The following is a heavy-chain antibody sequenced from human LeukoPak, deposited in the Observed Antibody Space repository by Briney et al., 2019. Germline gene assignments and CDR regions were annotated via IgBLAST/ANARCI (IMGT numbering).Heavy chain of an antibody. D-gene: IGHD3-9*01. Sequence: GASVKVSCKASGYTFTSYGISWVRQAPGQGLEWMGWISAYNGNTNYAQKLQGRVTMTTDTSTSTAYMELRSLRSDDTAVYYCARDKAELRYFDWLLPNDYWGQGTLVTASS. J-gene: IGHJ4*02. V-gene: IGHV1-18*04. CDR3: ARDKAELRYFDWLLPNDY. CDR2: ISAYNGNT. CDR1: GYTFTSYG.